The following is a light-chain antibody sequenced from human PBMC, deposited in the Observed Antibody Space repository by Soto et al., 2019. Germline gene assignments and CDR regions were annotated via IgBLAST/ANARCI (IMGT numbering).Light chain of an antibody. V-gene: IGKV2-28*01. J-gene: IGKJ1*01. Sequence: DIVMTQSPLSLSVTPGEPATISCRSSQSLLHTSGDNYLDWYLQRPGQSPQLLIYLGSKRASGVSDRFSGSGSGIRFTLRISRVEAEDVGFYYCIQAQQIPRTFGQWTKVEIK. CDR1: QSLLHTSGDNY. CDR3: IQAQQIPRT. CDR2: LGS.